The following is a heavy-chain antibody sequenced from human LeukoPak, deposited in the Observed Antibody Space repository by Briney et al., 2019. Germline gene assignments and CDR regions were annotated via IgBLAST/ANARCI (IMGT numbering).Heavy chain of an antibody. CDR1: GFTFSNYL. V-gene: IGHV3-48*01. Sequence: GGSLRLSCVGSGFTFSNYLMNWVRQAPGKGLEWVSFISSTGGTIYYADSVKGRFTVSRDNAKKSLLLQMNSLRAEDTALYYCARGYSRAAFDIWGQGTMVTVSS. CDR3: ARGYSRAAFDI. CDR2: ISSTGGTI. J-gene: IGHJ3*02. D-gene: IGHD2-15*01.